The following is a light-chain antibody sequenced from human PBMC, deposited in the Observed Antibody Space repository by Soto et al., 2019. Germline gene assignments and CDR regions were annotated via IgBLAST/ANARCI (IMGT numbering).Light chain of an antibody. V-gene: IGKV3-15*01. Sequence: EIVMTQSPATLSVSPGERATLSCRARQRVSSNLAWYQQKPGQAPRLRIHGASTSSTGIPARFSGSGSGTEFTLTISSLQSEDFAVYYFQEYNNWAPWTFGQGTKVEIK. CDR1: QRVSSN. CDR3: QEYNNWAPWT. J-gene: IGKJ1*01. CDR2: GAS.